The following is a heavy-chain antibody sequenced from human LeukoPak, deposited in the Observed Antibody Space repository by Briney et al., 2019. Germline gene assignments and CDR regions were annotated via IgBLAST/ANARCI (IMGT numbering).Heavy chain of an antibody. Sequence: PSETLSLTCTVSGGSISSYYWSWIRQPPGKGLEWIGYIYYSGSTNYNPSLKSRVTISVDTSKNQFSLKLSSVTAADTAVYYCARDLRNSGSYLNSWDDYWGQGTLVTVSS. D-gene: IGHD1-26*01. CDR1: GGSISSYY. V-gene: IGHV4-59*12. CDR3: ARDLRNSGSYLNSWDDY. J-gene: IGHJ4*02. CDR2: IYYSGST.